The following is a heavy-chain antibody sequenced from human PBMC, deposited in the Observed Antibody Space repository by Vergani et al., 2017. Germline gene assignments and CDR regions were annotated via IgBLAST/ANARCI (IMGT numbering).Heavy chain of an antibody. V-gene: IGHV3-7*01. D-gene: IGHD3-22*01. CDR2: IKQDGSEK. CDR3: AIGADYDSSGYYGY. J-gene: IGHJ4*02. Sequence: EVQLVESGGGLVKPGGSLRLSCAASGFTFSSYWMSWVRQAPGKGLEWVANIKQDGSEKYYVDSVKGRFTISRDNAKNSLYLQMNSLRAEDTAVYYCAIGADYDSSGYYGYWGQGTLVTVSS. CDR1: GFTFSSYW.